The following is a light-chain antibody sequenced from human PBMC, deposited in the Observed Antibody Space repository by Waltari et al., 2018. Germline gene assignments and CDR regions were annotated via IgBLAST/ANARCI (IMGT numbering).Light chain of an antibody. V-gene: IGLV2-14*03. J-gene: IGLJ2*01. CDR2: GVT. CDR1: SSDIGDFNY. CDR3: SSYTDTNTLHVV. Sequence: SALTQPASVSGSPGKSITISCTGTSSDIGDFNYISWYQQNPGEGPNLIIYGVTRRPSGGSNRFSGSKSGNTASLTISGLQADDEAEYFCSSYTDTNTLHVVFGGGTKLSVL.